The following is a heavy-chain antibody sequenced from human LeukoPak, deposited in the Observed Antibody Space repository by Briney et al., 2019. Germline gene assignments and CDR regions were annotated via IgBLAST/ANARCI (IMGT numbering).Heavy chain of an antibody. J-gene: IGHJ6*03. Sequence: PGGSLRLSCAASGFTFSSYSMNWVRQAPGKGLEWVSYISSSSSTIYNADSVKGRFTISRDNSQNTLFLQMNSLRVEDTAIYYCAKDTGDSRGYYYYLDVWGKGTTVTVS. D-gene: IGHD4-17*01. V-gene: IGHV3-48*01. CDR1: GFTFSSYS. CDR2: ISSSSSTI. CDR3: AKDTGDSRGYYYYLDV.